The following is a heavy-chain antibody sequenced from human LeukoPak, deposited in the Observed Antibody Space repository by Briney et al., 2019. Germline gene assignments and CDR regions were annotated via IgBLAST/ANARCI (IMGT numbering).Heavy chain of an antibody. Sequence: SVKVSCKASGGTFSSYAISWVRQAPGQGLEWMGGIIPIFGTANYAQKFQGRVTITADESTSTAYMGLSSLRSEDTAVYYCARENRITIFGVVITPPYYFDYWGQGPLVTVSS. D-gene: IGHD3-3*01. J-gene: IGHJ4*02. CDR1: GGTFSSYA. CDR3: ARENRITIFGVVITPPYYFDY. V-gene: IGHV1-69*01. CDR2: IIPIFGTA.